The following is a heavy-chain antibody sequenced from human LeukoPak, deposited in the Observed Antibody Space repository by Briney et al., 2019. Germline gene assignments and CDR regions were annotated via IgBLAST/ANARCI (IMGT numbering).Heavy chain of an antibody. CDR1: GGSFSGYY. V-gene: IGHV4-34*01. CDR3: ARGFRYDYVWGSYRYTLNWFDP. Sequence: SETLSLTCAVYGGSFSGYYWGWIRQPPGKGLEWIGEINHSGSTNYNPSLKSRVTISVDTSKNQFSLKLSSVTAADTAVYYCARGFRYDYVWGSYRYTLNWFDPWGQGTLVTVSS. D-gene: IGHD3-16*02. CDR2: INHSGST. J-gene: IGHJ5*02.